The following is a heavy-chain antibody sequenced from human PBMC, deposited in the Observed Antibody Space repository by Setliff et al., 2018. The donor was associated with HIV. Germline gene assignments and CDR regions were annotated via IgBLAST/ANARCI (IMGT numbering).Heavy chain of an antibody. CDR1: GGSVSNSY. D-gene: IGHD6-6*01. CDR2: IYTSGST. Sequence: SETLSLTCTVSGGSVSNSYCSWIRQPAGKGLQWIGRIYTSGSTNFNPSLNSRVTISLDTSKNQFSLRLTSVTAADTAVYYCARALKVAAARQHAFDIWGQGTMVTVSS. J-gene: IGHJ3*02. CDR3: ARALKVAAARQHAFDI. V-gene: IGHV4-4*07.